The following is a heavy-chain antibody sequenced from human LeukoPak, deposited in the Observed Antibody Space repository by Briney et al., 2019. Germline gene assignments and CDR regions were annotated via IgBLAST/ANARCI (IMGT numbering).Heavy chain of an antibody. Sequence: ASVKVSCKASGYTFTSYYMHWVRQAPGQGLEWMGIINPSGGSTSYAQKFQGRATMTRDTSTSTVYMELSSLRSEDTAVYYCARDGRYSSGWYGGLDYWGQGTLVTVSS. D-gene: IGHD6-19*01. V-gene: IGHV1-46*01. CDR3: ARDGRYSSGWYGGLDY. CDR1: GYTFTSYY. CDR2: INPSGGST. J-gene: IGHJ4*02.